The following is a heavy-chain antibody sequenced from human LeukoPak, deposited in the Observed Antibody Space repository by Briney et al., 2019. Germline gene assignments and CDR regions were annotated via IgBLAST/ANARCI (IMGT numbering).Heavy chain of an antibody. Sequence: PGGSLRLSCAASGFTFSSYAMSWVRQAPGKGLEWVSAISGSGGSTYYADSVKGRFTISRDNSRNTLYLQMNSLRAEDTAVYYCAKSRSGSHLAPFDFWGQGTLVTVSS. V-gene: IGHV3-23*01. J-gene: IGHJ4*02. D-gene: IGHD1-26*01. CDR2: ISGSGGST. CDR1: GFTFSSYA. CDR3: AKSRSGSHLAPFDF.